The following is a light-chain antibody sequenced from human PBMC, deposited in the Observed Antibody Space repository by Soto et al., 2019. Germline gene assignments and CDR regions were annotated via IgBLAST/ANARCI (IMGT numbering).Light chain of an antibody. CDR3: SSFAGGNIYV. CDR1: SSDVGGYNY. J-gene: IGLJ1*01. V-gene: IGLV2-8*01. Sequence: QSVLTQPPSASGSPGQSVTISCTGTSSDVGGYNYVSWHQQHPGKAPKLKIYDVTKRPSGVPDRFSGSKSGYTASLTVSGLQAEDEADYYCSSFAGGNIYVFGTGTKLTVL. CDR2: DVT.